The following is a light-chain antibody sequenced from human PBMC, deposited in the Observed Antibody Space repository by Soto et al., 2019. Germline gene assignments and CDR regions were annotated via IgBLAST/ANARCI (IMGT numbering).Light chain of an antibody. Sequence: DIQMTQSPSSLSASVGDRVTITCRASQSISSWLAWYQQKPGKAPKLLIFDAFSLESGVPSRFSGSRSGTELTLTISSLQPDDYATYYCQQYNSYSPLTFGGGTKVEI. CDR2: DAF. V-gene: IGKV1-5*01. CDR3: QQYNSYSPLT. J-gene: IGKJ4*01. CDR1: QSISSW.